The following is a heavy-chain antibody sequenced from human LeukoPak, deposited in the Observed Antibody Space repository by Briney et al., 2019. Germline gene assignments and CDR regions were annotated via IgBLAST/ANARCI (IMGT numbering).Heavy chain of an antibody. Sequence: ASVKVSCKVSGYTLTELSMHWVRQAPGKGLEWMGGFDPEDGETIYAQKFQGRVTMTEDTSTDTAYMELSSLRSEDTAVYYCAKDRLYNWNDGNWFDPWGQGTLVTVSS. CDR2: FDPEDGET. D-gene: IGHD1-1*01. CDR1: GYTLTELS. CDR3: AKDRLYNWNDGNWFDP. J-gene: IGHJ5*02. V-gene: IGHV1-24*01.